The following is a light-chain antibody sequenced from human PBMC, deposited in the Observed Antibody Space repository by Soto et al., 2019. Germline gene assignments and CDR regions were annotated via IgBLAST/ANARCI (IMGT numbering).Light chain of an antibody. J-gene: IGLJ2*01. CDR1: SSDVGVYNY. V-gene: IGLV2-14*01. CDR2: DVS. CDR3: SSSTSTNTHV. Sequence: QSVLTQPASVSGSPGQSITISCTITSSDVGVYNYVSWYQQHPGKAPELMIYDVSNRPSGVSNRFSGSKSGNTASLTISGLQAEDEADYYCSSSTSTNTHVFGGGTKLTVL.